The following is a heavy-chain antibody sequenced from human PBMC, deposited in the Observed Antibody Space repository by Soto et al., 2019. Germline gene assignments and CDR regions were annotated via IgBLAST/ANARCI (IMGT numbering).Heavy chain of an antibody. CDR3: ARGRYGDY. Sequence: QVHLVQSGAEVKKPGASVKVSCKASGYTFTSYGITWVRQAPGQGLEWMGWISAHNGNTDYAQKLQGRVSVTRDTSTSTAYMERRSLISDDTAVYYCARGRYGDYWGQGALVTVSS. V-gene: IGHV1-18*01. CDR1: GYTFTSYG. J-gene: IGHJ4*02. CDR2: ISAHNGNT. D-gene: IGHD1-1*01.